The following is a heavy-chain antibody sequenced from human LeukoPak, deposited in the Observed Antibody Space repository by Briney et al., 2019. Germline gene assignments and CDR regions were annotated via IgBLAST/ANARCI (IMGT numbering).Heavy chain of an antibody. Sequence: SETLSLTCTVSGGSISSGSYYWSWIRQPAGKGLEWIGRIYTSGSTNYNPSLKSRVTISVDTSKNQFSLKLSSVTAADTAVYYCARQAAYYYGSGSYLRSYYYMDVWGKGTTVTISS. CDR2: IYTSGST. D-gene: IGHD3-10*01. V-gene: IGHV4-61*02. CDR3: ARQAAYYYGSGSYLRSYYYMDV. J-gene: IGHJ6*03. CDR1: GGSISSGSYY.